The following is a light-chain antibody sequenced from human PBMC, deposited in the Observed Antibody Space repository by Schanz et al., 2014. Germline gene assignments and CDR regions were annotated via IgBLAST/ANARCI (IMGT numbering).Light chain of an antibody. CDR1: QSITNSY. CDR2: GAS. V-gene: IGKV3-15*01. Sequence: EIVLTQSPGTLSLSPGERATLSCRASQSITNSYLAWYQQKYGQAPRLLIYGASTRATGIPARFSGSGSGTEFTLTISSLQSEDFAVYFCQQYDNWPPTWTFGQGTKVEIK. CDR3: QQYDNWPPTWT. J-gene: IGKJ1*01.